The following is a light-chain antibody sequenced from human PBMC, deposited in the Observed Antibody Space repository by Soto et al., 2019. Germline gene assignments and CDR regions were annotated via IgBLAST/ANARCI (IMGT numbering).Light chain of an antibody. J-gene: IGKJ5*01. CDR3: QRYGSSPLIT. Sequence: EILLTQSPGTLSLSPGERATLSCRASQSLRSDFLAWYQLKLGQSPRLLIYGTSTRATGIPDRFSGSGSGTDFTLTISRLEPEDFAVYFCQRYGSSPLITFGQGTRLEIK. V-gene: IGKV3-20*01. CDR2: GTS. CDR1: QSLRSDF.